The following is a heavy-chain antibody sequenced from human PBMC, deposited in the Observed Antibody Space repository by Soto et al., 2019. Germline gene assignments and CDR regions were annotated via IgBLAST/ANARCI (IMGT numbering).Heavy chain of an antibody. CDR1: GFTFSSYG. CDR3: AKDLLGPGRAYGMDV. CDR2: ISYDGSNK. Sequence: QVQLVESGGGVVQPGRSLRLSCAASGFTFSSYGMHWVRQAPGKGLEWVAVISYDGSNKYYAASVKGRFTISRDNSKNTLYLQMNSPRAEDTAVYYCAKDLLGPGRAYGMDVWGQGTTVTVSS. D-gene: IGHD7-27*01. V-gene: IGHV3-30*18. J-gene: IGHJ6*02.